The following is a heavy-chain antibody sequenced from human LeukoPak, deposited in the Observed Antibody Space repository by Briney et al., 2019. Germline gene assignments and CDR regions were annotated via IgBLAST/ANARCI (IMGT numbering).Heavy chain of an antibody. CDR3: AKAFMVGLWFGELRVMSYDY. D-gene: IGHD3-10*01. CDR2: ISGSGGST. V-gene: IGHV3-23*01. CDR1: GFTFSSYA. Sequence: RSGGSLRLSCAASGFTFSSYAMSWVRQAPGKGLEWVSAISGSGGSTYYADSVKGRFTISRDNSKNTLYLQMNSLRAEDTAVYYCAKAFMVGLWFGELRVMSYDYWGQGTLVTVSS. J-gene: IGHJ4*02.